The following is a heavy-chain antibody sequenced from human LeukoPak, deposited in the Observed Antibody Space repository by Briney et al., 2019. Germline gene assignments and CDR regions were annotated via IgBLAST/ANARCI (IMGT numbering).Heavy chain of an antibody. D-gene: IGHD3-22*01. CDR2: ISAYNGNT. Sequence: ASVKVSCKASGYTFTSYGISWVRQAPGQGLEWMGWISAYNGNTNYAQKLQGRVTMTADTSTSTAYMELRSLRSDDTAVYYCARGRRYDSSGHVHHWFDPWGQGTLVTVSS. CDR3: ARGRRYDSSGHVHHWFDP. J-gene: IGHJ5*02. CDR1: GYTFTSYG. V-gene: IGHV1-18*01.